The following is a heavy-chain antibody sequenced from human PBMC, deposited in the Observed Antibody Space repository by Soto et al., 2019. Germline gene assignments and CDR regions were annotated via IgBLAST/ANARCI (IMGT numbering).Heavy chain of an antibody. Sequence: ASVKVSCKASGYTFSGHGISWVRQAPGQGLEWMGWISTYSGNSNYAQNFQGRVTMTTETSTSTAYMELTSLRSDDTAVYYCAINDFGGSEAVDVWGQGTMVTVSS. CDR2: ISTYSGNS. CDR1: GYTFSGHG. D-gene: IGHD4-17*01. CDR3: AINDFGGSEAVDV. J-gene: IGHJ3*01. V-gene: IGHV1-18*01.